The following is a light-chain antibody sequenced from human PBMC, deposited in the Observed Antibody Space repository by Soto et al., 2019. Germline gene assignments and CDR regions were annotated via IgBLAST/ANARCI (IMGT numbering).Light chain of an antibody. V-gene: IGLV6-57*04. J-gene: IGLJ7*01. CDR1: SGSIASNY. CDR3: QSHDSSNHAV. CDR2: EDN. Sequence: NFMLTQPHSVSESPGKTVTISCTRSSGSIASNYVQWYQQRPGSAPTTVIYEDNQRPSGVPDRFSGSIDSSSNSASLTISGLKTEDDADYYCQSHDSSNHAVFGGGIQLTVL.